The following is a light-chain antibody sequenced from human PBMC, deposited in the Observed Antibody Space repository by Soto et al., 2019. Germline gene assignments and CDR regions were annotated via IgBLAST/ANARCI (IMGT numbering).Light chain of an antibody. CDR3: QQYRSLPRT. V-gene: IGKV3-20*01. Sequence: DIVLTQSPGTLSLSPGERATLSCRASQSVSSSYLAWYQQKPGQAPRLLIFGASSRATGIPDRFSGSGSGPDFTLTITRLEPGDFALYYCQQYRSLPRTFGQGTKVEIK. CDR2: GAS. J-gene: IGKJ1*01. CDR1: QSVSSSY.